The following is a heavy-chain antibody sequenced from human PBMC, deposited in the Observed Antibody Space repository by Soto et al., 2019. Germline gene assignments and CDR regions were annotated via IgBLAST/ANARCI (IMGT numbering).Heavy chain of an antibody. CDR3: ARAGFRNGYSGYDYSAYYYGMDV. J-gene: IGHJ6*02. CDR1: GFTFSSYA. CDR2: ISYDGSNK. V-gene: IGHV3-30-3*01. Sequence: PGGSLRLSCAASGFTFSSYAMHWVRQAPGKGLEWVAVISYDGSNKYYADSVKGRFTISRDNSKNTLYLQMNSLRAEDTAVYYCARAGFRNGYSGYDYSAYYYGMDVWGQGTTVTVSS. D-gene: IGHD5-12*01.